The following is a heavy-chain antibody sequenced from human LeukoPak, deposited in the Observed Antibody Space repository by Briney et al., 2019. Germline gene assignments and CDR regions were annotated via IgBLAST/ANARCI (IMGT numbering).Heavy chain of an antibody. V-gene: IGHV1-8*02. Sequence: ASVKVSCKASGYTFTGYYMHWVRQAPGQGLEWMGWINPNSGNTGYAQKFQGRVTMTRNTSISTAYMELSSLRSEDTAVYYCARGKGGWSYYFDYWGQGTLVTVSS. J-gene: IGHJ4*02. CDR2: INPNSGNT. CDR3: ARGKGGWSYYFDY. CDR1: GYTFTGYY. D-gene: IGHD6-19*01.